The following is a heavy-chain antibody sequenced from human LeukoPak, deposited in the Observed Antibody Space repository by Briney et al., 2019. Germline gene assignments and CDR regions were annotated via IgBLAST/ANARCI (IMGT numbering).Heavy chain of an antibody. CDR1: GFTFDDYT. D-gene: IGHD2-2*01. CDR3: ARGSTLGSCTSSSCHNWFDP. Sequence: GWSLRLSCAASGFTFDDYTMHWVRQAPGKGLEWVSLISWDGGSTYYADSVKGRFTISRDNAENSLYLLLNSLRVEDTAVYYCARGSTLGSCTSSSCHNWFDPWGQGTLVTVSS. CDR2: ISWDGGST. J-gene: IGHJ5*02. V-gene: IGHV3-43*01.